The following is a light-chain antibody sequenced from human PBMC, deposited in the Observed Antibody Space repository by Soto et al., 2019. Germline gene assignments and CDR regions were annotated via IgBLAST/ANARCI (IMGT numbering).Light chain of an antibody. CDR1: QDINKY. V-gene: IGKV1-33*01. CDR2: DAS. Sequence: DIQMTQSPSSLSASVGDRVTITCQASQDINKYLNWYQQKAGKAPKLLIYDASNLQTGVPSRFSGSGSGTDFKFTITSLQPEDVATYDCQQYDNFPPLTFGPGTKVDIE. CDR3: QQYDNFPPLT. J-gene: IGKJ3*01.